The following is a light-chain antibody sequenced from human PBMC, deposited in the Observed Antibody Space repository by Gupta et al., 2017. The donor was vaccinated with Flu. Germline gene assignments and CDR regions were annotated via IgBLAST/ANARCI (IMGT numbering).Light chain of an antibody. Sequence: SITISCTGTSGDVGGYDYVSWYQQHPGKGPKCIIDDGSNRPSGVSNRFSGSKSGNTASLTISGLQAEDEADYYCSSYTSSNTQVFGAGTKVTVL. CDR2: DGS. J-gene: IGLJ1*01. CDR1: SGDVGGYDY. V-gene: IGLV2-14*03. CDR3: SSYTSSNTQV.